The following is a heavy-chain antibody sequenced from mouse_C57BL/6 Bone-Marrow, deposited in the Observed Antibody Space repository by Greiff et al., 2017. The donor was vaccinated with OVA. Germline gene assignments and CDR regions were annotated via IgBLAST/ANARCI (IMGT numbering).Heavy chain of an antibody. D-gene: IGHD1-1*01. Sequence: EVQLQQSGAELVKPGASVKLSCKASGYTFTDYNMDWVKQSHGKSLEWIGDINPDNGGTIYNQKFKGKATLTVDKSSSTAYMELRSLTSEDTAVDYCALGDYGSSFYRYFDVWGTGTTVTVSS. CDR3: ALGDYGSSFYRYFDV. CDR2: INPDNGGT. CDR1: GYTFTDYN. V-gene: IGHV1-18*01. J-gene: IGHJ1*03.